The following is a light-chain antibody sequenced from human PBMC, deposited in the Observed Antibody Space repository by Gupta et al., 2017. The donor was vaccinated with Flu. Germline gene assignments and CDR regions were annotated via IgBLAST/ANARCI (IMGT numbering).Light chain of an antibody. CDR2: EVS. J-gene: IGLJ2*01. V-gene: IGLV2-14*03. CDR1: SSDIGSYDY. Sequence: ALTQPASVTVSPGQSIAISCTGTSSDIGSYDYVSWYQQHPGKAPNLILFEVSRRPGGISDRFSGSKSGGTASLTISGLQAEDEAVYYCSSYASTNTIVVFGGGTKLTVL. CDR3: SSYASTNTIVV.